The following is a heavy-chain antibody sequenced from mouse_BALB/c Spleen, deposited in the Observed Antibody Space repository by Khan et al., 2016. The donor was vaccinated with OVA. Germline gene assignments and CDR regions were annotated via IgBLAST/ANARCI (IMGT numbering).Heavy chain of an antibody. Sequence: QIQLVQSGPELKKPGETVQISCKASGFTFTNYGMNCVRQAPGKGLKWMGWINTYTGEPTFTDDFKGRFAFSLETSASTAYLQINSLKNEDTATYFCARVGYNGTMDFWGQGTSVTVSS. D-gene: IGHD2-14*01. V-gene: IGHV9-3-1*01. CDR1: GFTFTNYG. CDR2: INTYTGEP. J-gene: IGHJ4*01. CDR3: ARVGYNGTMDF.